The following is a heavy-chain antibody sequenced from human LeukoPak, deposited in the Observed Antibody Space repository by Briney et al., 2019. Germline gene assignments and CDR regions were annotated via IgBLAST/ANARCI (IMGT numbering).Heavy chain of an antibody. CDR3: ARVRGGNLPFDY. D-gene: IGHD4-23*01. Sequence: GGSLRLSCAASGFTFSSYWMHWVRQAPGKGLVWVSRINSVGSSTSYADSVKGRFTISRDNAKNTMYLQMNSLRAEDTAVYYCARVRGGNLPFDYWGQGTLVTVSS. CDR2: INSVGSST. J-gene: IGHJ4*02. V-gene: IGHV3-74*01. CDR1: GFTFSSYW.